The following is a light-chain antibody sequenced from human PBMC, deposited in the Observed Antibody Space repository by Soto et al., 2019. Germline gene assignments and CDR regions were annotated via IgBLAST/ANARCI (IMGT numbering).Light chain of an antibody. J-gene: IGLJ1*01. V-gene: IGLV1-40*01. CDR1: SSNIGAGYD. CDR2: RNX. CDR3: QSFDSSLGDYV. Sequence: QSVLTQPPSVSGAPGQRVTISCTGSSSNIGAGYDVHWYQQLPGTAPXLLIXRNXNRXSGVPXXXCXSXXXTXASXAXTGLXDEDEADYYCQSFDSSLGDYVFGTGTKLTVL.